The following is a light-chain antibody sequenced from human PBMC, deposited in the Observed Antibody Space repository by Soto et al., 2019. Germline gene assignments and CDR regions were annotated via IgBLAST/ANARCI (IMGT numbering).Light chain of an antibody. V-gene: IGLV2-14*01. CDR1: SSDIGGYDL. J-gene: IGLJ6*01. CDR3: CSFTTTGTHV. Sequence: QSALTQPASLSGSPGQSITISCTGTSSDIGGYDLVSWFQQNPGKAPKLMISEVNNRPSGVSNRFSGSKSGNTAYLTISGLQVEDEAKYFCCSFTTTGTHVFGSGTKVTVL. CDR2: EVN.